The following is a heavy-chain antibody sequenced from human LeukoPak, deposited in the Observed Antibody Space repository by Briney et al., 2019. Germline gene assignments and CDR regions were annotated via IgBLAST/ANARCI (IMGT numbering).Heavy chain of an antibody. J-gene: IGHJ4*02. D-gene: IGHD6-13*01. CDR3: ARSWFSTGPADY. Sequence: SETLSLTCTVSSGSISTSNYYWGWVRQPPGKALEWIGNIFYSGSTYYNPSLKSRVTISVDTSKNQFSLKLTSVTAADTAVYYCARSWFSTGPADYWGQGTLVTVSS. CDR2: IFYSGST. CDR1: SGSISTSNYY. V-gene: IGHV4-39*01.